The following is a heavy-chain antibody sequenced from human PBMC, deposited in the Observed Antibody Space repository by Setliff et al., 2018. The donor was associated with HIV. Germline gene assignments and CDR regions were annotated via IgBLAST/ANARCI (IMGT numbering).Heavy chain of an antibody. V-gene: IGHV4-4*07. CDR2: ISISGDT. J-gene: IGHJ4*02. CDR1: GGSVTSYY. D-gene: IGHD4-4*01. Sequence: SETLSLTCTVSGGSVTSYYWSWIRQPAGKRLEWIGRISISGDTNYNPSLKSRATMSLDTSKNQFSLKLNSVTVADTAMYYCARDPTTGVDYWGQGTLVTVSS. CDR3: ARDPTTGVDY.